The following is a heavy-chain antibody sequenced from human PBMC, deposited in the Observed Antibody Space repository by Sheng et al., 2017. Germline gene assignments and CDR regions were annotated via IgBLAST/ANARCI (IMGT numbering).Heavy chain of an antibody. CDR2: IWYDGSNK. J-gene: IGHJ6*03. V-gene: IGHV3-33*01. Sequence: QVQLVESGGGVVQPGRSLRLSCVASGFIFSSYGMHWVRQAPGKGLEWVAVIWYDGSNKYYADSVKGRFTISRDNSKNILYLQMNSLRAEDTAMYYCARGEGGVEAGGRAYFYYYMDIWGQGTTVTVSS. CDR3: ARGEGGVEAGGRAYFYYYMDI. D-gene: IGHD6-13*01. CDR1: GFIFSSYG.